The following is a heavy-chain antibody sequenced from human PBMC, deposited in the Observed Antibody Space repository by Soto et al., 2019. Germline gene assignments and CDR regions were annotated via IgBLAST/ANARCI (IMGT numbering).Heavy chain of an antibody. D-gene: IGHD3-22*01. Sequence: SETLSLTCTVSGGSISSGGYYWSWIRQHPGKGLEWIGYIYYSGSTYYNPSLKSRVTISVDTSKNQFSLKLSSVTAADTAVYYCARWLSDYYDSSGYYRSYGMDVWGQGTTVTVS. V-gene: IGHV4-31*03. CDR2: IYYSGST. CDR1: GGSISSGGYY. CDR3: ARWLSDYYDSSGYYRSYGMDV. J-gene: IGHJ6*02.